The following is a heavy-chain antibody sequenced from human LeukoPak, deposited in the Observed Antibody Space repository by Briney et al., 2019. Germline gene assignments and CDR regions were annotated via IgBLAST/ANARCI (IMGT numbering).Heavy chain of an antibody. V-gene: IGHV3-21*01. CDR2: ISSSSSYI. Sequence: GGSLRLSCAASGFTFSSCAMSWVRQAPGKGLEWVSSISSSSSYIYYADSVKGRFTISRDNAKNSLYLQMNSLRAEDTAVYYCARDRTPYVDTAKPGGMDVWGQGTTVTVSS. CDR3: ARDRTPYVDTAKPGGMDV. D-gene: IGHD5-18*01. CDR1: GFTFSSCA. J-gene: IGHJ6*02.